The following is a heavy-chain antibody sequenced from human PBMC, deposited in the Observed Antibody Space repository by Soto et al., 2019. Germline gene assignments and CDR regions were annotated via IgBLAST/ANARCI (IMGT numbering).Heavy chain of an antibody. CDR1: GGSISSSNW. V-gene: IGHV4-4*02. Sequence: SETLSLTCAVSGGSISSSNWWGWVRQPPGKGLEWIGEIYHSGSTNYNPSLKSRVTISVDKSKNQFSLKLSSVTAADTAVYYGVVITDYYYYYGMDVWGQGTTVTVSS. CDR2: IYHSGST. D-gene: IGHD3-22*01. CDR3: VVITDYYYYYGMDV. J-gene: IGHJ6*02.